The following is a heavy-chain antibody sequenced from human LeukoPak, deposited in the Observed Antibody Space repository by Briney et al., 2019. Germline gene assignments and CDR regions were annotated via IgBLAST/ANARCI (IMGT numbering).Heavy chain of an antibody. Sequence: SETLSLTCAVYGGSFGGYYWSWIRQPPGKGLEWIGEINHSGSTNYNPSLKSRVTISVDTSKNQFSLKLSSVTAADTAVYYCARTYCGGDCSFDYWGQGTLVTVSS. J-gene: IGHJ4*02. CDR1: GGSFGGYY. CDR3: ARTYCGGDCSFDY. D-gene: IGHD2-21*01. CDR2: INHSGST. V-gene: IGHV4-34*01.